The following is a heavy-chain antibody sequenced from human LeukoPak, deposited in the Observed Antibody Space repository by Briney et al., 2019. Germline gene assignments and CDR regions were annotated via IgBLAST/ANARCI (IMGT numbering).Heavy chain of an antibody. CDR3: AKDPGYYYGSGSYDY. Sequence: GGSLRLSCAASGFTFSSYGMHWVRQVPGKGLEWVAVISYDGSNQYYADSVKGRFTISRDNSKNTLYLQMNSLRAEDTAVYYCAKDPGYYYGSGSYDYWGQGTLVTVSS. CDR1: GFTFSSYG. D-gene: IGHD3-10*01. CDR2: ISYDGSNQ. V-gene: IGHV3-30*18. J-gene: IGHJ4*02.